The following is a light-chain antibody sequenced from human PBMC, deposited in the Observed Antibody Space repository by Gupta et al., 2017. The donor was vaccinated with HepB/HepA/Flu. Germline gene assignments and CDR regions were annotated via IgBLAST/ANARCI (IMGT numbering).Light chain of an antibody. Sequence: QAVVTQAPSLTVSPGGTVTLPCGSSTGAVSSGHYPYWFQQKPGQAPRTLIYDTSNKPSWTPARFSGSLLGGKAALTPSGAQPEDEAEYYCLLSYGGARGFGGGTKVTVL. V-gene: IGLV7-46*01. CDR1: TGAVSSGHY. CDR2: DTS. J-gene: IGLJ3*02. CDR3: LLSYGGARG.